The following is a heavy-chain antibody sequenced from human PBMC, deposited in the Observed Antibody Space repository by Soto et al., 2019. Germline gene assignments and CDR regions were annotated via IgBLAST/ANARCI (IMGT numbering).Heavy chain of an antibody. J-gene: IGHJ4*02. D-gene: IGHD3-22*01. Sequence: VRQTPGKGLEWVGRIKSKTDGGTTDYAAPVKGRFTISRDDSKNTLYLQMNSLKTEDTAVYYCTTFYYDSSGYYYGYWGQGTLVTVSS. CDR3: TTFYYDSSGYYYGY. CDR2: IKSKTDGGTT. V-gene: IGHV3-15*07.